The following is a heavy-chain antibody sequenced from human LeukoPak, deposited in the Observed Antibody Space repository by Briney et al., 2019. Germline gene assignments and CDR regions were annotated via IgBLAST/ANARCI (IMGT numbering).Heavy chain of an antibody. Sequence: GGSLRLSCAASGFTFGSYAMSWVRQAPGKGLEWVSAISGSGGSTYYADSVKGRFTISRDNSKNTLYLQMNSLRAEDTAVYYCARGDGAATNWFDPWGQGTLVTVSS. J-gene: IGHJ5*02. D-gene: IGHD6-25*01. V-gene: IGHV3-23*01. CDR2: ISGSGGST. CDR1: GFTFGSYA. CDR3: ARGDGAATNWFDP.